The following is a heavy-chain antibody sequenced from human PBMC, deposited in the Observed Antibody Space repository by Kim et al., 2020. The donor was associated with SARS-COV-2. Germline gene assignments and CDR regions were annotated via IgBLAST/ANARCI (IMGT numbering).Heavy chain of an antibody. CDR1: GYSFTSYW. CDR3: ARRSGRWLQLPYRGYFDL. Sequence: GESLKISCKGSGYSFTSYWIGWVRQMPGKGLEWMGIIYPGDSDTRYSPSFQGQVTISADKSISTAYLQWSSLKASDTAMYYCARRSGRWLQLPYRGYFDLWGRGTLVTVSS. D-gene: IGHD5-12*01. CDR2: IYPGDSDT. V-gene: IGHV5-51*01. J-gene: IGHJ2*01.